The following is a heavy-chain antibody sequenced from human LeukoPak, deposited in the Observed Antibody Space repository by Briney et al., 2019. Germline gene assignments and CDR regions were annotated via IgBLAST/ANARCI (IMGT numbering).Heavy chain of an antibody. CDR2: ISWNSGSI. CDR1: GFTFDDYA. CDR3: AKDIFSWFGYSSSWSPWDY. J-gene: IGHJ4*02. Sequence: GGSLRLSCAASGFTFDDYAMHWVRQAPGKGLEWVSGISWNSGSIGYADSVKGRFTISRDNAKNSLYLQMNSLRAEDTALYYCAKDIFSWFGYSSSWSPWDYWGQGTLVTVSS. V-gene: IGHV3-9*01. D-gene: IGHD6-13*01.